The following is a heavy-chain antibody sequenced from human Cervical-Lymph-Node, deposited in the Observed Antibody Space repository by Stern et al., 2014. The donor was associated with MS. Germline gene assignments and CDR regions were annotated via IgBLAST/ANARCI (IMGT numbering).Heavy chain of an antibody. CDR2: IYPGNSDT. CDR3: ARGHSSGWNPGSPYWYFDL. V-gene: IGHV5-51*01. Sequence: EVQLVQSGAEVKKPGESLKISCKGSGYTFTTYWIGWVRQMPGKGLEWMGIIYPGNSDTRYSPSFQDQVTISADKSISTAYLQKSSLKAADTAIYYCARGHSSGWNPGSPYWYFDLWGRGTQVTVSS. D-gene: IGHD6-19*01. CDR1: GYTFTTYW. J-gene: IGHJ2*01.